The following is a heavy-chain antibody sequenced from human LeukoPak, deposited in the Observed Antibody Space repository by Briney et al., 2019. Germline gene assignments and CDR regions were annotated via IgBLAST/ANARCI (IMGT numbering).Heavy chain of an antibody. CDR3: AREEGRFLEWLFSTPGY. Sequence: ASVKVSCKASGYTFTSYDINWVRQAPGQGLEWMGWISAYNGNTNYAQKLQGRVTMTTDTSTSTAYMELRSLRSDDTAVYYCAREEGRFLEWLFSTPGYWGQGTLVTVSS. V-gene: IGHV1-18*01. J-gene: IGHJ4*02. CDR2: ISAYNGNT. D-gene: IGHD3-3*01. CDR1: GYTFTSYD.